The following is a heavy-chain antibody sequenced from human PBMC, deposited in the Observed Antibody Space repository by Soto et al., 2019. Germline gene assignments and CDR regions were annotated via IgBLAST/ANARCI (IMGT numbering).Heavy chain of an antibody. CDR2: ISGAGSGGNT. Sequence: GGSLRLSCSASGFIFSSYAMRWVRQAPGKGLEWVSTISGAGSGGNTNYAKSVRGRFTISRDNSKNTLYLQMNSLRVEDTAIYYCAKGIVGPTWFHRSGQGTLVTVSS. V-gene: IGHV3-23*01. J-gene: IGHJ5*02. CDR3: AKGIVGPTWFHR. CDR1: GFIFSSYA. D-gene: IGHD1-26*01.